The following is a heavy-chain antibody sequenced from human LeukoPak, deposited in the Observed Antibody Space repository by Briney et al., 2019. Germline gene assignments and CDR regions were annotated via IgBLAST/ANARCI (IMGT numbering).Heavy chain of an antibody. CDR3: AKKTDSGSPGGFDP. D-gene: IGHD1-26*01. CDR1: GFTFSSYG. CDR2: ISGSGDST. Sequence: GGSLRLSCAASGFTFSSYGMSWVRQAPGKGLEWVSLISGSGDSTYYADSVKGRFTISRDNSKNTLYLQMNSLRAEDTALYYCAKKTDSGSPGGFDPWDQGTLVTVSS. J-gene: IGHJ5*02. V-gene: IGHV3-23*01.